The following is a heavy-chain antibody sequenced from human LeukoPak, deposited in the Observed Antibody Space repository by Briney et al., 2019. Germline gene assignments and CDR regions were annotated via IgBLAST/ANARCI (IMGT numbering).Heavy chain of an antibody. V-gene: IGHV3-30-3*01. J-gene: IGHJ5*02. CDR2: ISYDGSNI. CDR3: ARLPVAINGYFDP. CDR1: GFNFNNYV. Sequence: GGSLRLSCAASGFNFNNYVMHWVRQAPGRGLEWVAVISYDGSNIYYVDSLKGRFTISRDNSKNMLYLQMSSLRPEDTAVYYCARLPVAINGYFDPWGQGTLVTVSS. D-gene: IGHD2-2*01.